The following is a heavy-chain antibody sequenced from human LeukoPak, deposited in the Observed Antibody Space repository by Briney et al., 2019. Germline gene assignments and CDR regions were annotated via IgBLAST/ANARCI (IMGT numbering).Heavy chain of an antibody. J-gene: IGHJ4*02. CDR2: MNPNSGNT. Sequence: RASVKVSCKASGYTFTSYDINWVRQATGQGLEWMGWMNPNSGNTGYAQKFQGRVAMTRNTSISTAYMELSSLRSEDTAVYYCTSHRAFRPDYFDYWGQGTLVTVSS. CDR1: GYTFTSYD. D-gene: IGHD3-3*02. V-gene: IGHV1-8*01. CDR3: TSHRAFRPDYFDY.